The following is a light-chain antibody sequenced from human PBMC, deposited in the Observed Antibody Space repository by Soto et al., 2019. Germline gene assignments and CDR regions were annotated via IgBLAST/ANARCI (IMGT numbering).Light chain of an antibody. Sequence: DIQMTQSPATLSAAVGDTVTITCRASQSISSWLAWYQQKPGKAPKLLIYAASTLQSGVPSRFSGSGSGTEFTLTITSLQPEDFATYYCQQLNSFPITFGQGTRLEIK. V-gene: IGKV1-5*01. J-gene: IGKJ5*01. CDR1: QSISSW. CDR2: AAS. CDR3: QQLNSFPIT.